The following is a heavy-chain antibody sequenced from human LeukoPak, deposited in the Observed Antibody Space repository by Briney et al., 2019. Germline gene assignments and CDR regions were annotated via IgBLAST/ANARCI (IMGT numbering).Heavy chain of an antibody. V-gene: IGHV1-18*01. CDR3: ARGGTFYPSIDY. D-gene: IGHD1-26*01. J-gene: IGHJ4*02. CDR2: VSAYNDKT. Sequence: ASVKVSCKASGYTFTTSYINWVRQAPGQGLEWMGWVSAYNDKTSYAKRFQGRVTMTTDSSTSTAYMDLASLRSDDTAVYYCARGGTFYPSIDYWGQGTLVTVSS. CDR1: GYTFTTSY.